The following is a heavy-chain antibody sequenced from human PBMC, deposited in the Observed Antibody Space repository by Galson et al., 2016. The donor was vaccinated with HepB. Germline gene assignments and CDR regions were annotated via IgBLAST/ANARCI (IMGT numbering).Heavy chain of an antibody. D-gene: IGHD1-26*01. CDR3: ARARSGSYDF. Sequence: VANINRDGSEKYYMHSVRVRFTISRNSAKNLVFLQMNSLRAEDTAVYHCARARSGSYDFWGQGILVTVSS. CDR2: INRDGSEK. V-gene: IGHV3-7*01. J-gene: IGHJ4*02.